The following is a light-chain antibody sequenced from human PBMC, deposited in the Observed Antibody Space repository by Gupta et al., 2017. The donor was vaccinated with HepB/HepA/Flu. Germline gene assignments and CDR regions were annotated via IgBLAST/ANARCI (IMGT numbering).Light chain of an antibody. Sequence: SYELTQQPSVSVSPGQTATITCSGDKLGDKYACWYQQRPGQSPLLVIYQDDKRPSGIPERFSGSNSGNTATLTISGTQAMDETDYYCQAWDSSTVVFGGGTKLTVL. CDR1: KLGDKY. J-gene: IGLJ2*01. CDR2: QDD. V-gene: IGLV3-1*01. CDR3: QAWDSSTVV.